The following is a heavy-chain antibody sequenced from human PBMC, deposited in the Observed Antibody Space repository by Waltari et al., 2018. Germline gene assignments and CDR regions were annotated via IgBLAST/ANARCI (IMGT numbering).Heavy chain of an antibody. J-gene: IGHJ6*02. CDR2: MNPNSGNT. CDR3: ARGLGDHKYKYYYYGMDV. V-gene: IGHV1-8*03. CDR1: GYTFTSYD. D-gene: IGHD1-20*01. Sequence: QVQLLQPGAEVKKPGASVKVSCKASGYTFTSYDINWVRQATGQGLEWMGWMNPNSGNTGYAQKFQGRVTITRNTSISTAYMELSSLRSEDTAVYYCARGLGDHKYKYYYYGMDVWGQGTTVTVSS.